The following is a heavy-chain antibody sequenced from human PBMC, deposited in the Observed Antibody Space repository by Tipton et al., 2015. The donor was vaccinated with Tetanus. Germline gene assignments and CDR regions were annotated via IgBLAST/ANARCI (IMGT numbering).Heavy chain of an antibody. D-gene: IGHD6-19*01. CDR2: INHSGTT. CDR1: GGSFTDCY. J-gene: IGHJ4*02. V-gene: IGHV4-34*01. Sequence: TLSLTCAVSGGSFTDCYWGWVRQPPGRGLEWIGEINHSGTTYYNASLKSRLTMSVDTSEQHFSLKLTSVTPADTAIYYCARGPSYSGAWYHYWGQGAMVTVSP. CDR3: ARGPSYSGAWYHY.